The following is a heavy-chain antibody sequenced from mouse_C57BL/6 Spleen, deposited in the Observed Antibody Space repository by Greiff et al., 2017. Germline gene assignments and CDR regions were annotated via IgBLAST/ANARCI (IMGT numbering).Heavy chain of an antibody. Sequence: VQLQQPGAELVKPGASVKMSCKASGYTFTSYWITWVKQRPGQGLEWIGDIYPGSGSTNYNEKFKSKATLTVDTSSSTAYMQLSSLTSEDAAVYYGANDYDVVTWFADWGQGTLVTVSA. CDR3: ANDYDVVTWFAD. J-gene: IGHJ3*01. CDR1: GYTFTSYW. V-gene: IGHV1-55*01. D-gene: IGHD2-4*01. CDR2: IYPGSGST.